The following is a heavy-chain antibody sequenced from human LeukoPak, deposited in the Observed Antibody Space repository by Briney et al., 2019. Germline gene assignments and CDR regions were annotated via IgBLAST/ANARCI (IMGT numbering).Heavy chain of an antibody. CDR3: ARAGGPSSWYRDYGMDV. CDR2: INHSGST. V-gene: IGHV4-34*01. D-gene: IGHD6-13*01. CDR1: GGSFSGYY. Sequence: SETLSLTCAVYGGSFSGYYWSWIRQPPGEGLEWIGEINHSGSTNYNPSLKSRVTISVDTSKNQFSLKLSSVTAADTAVYYCARAGGPSSWYRDYGMDVWGQGTTVTVSS. J-gene: IGHJ6*02.